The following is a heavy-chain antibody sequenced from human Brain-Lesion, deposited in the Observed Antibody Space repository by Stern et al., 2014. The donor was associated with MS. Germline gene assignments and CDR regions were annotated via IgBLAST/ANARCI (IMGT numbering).Heavy chain of an antibody. CDR3: ARPLGNVLAAAGTMGYYYYYGMDV. CDR2: IYHSGST. CDR1: GGSISSSNW. D-gene: IGHD6-13*01. Sequence: QVQLVESGPGLVKPSGTLSLTCAVSGGSISSSNWWSWVRQPPGKGLAWIGEIYHSGSTNYNPSLKSRVTMSVDKSKNQFSLKLSSVTAADTAVYYCARPLGNVLAAAGTMGYYYYYGMDVWGQGTTVTVSS. V-gene: IGHV4-4*02. J-gene: IGHJ6*02.